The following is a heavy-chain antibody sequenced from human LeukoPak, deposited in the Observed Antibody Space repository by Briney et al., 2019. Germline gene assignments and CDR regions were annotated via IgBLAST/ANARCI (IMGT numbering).Heavy chain of an antibody. V-gene: IGHV3-48*01. CDR3: ASEAYCGGDCYQVDY. D-gene: IGHD2-21*02. CDR2: ISRSSSTI. CDR1: GFTFSSSA. J-gene: IGHJ4*02. Sequence: GGSLRLSCAASGFTFSSSAMNWVRQAPGKGLEWVSYISRSSSTIYYADSVKGRFTISRDNAKNSLYLQMNSLRAEDTAVYYCASEAYCGGDCYQVDYWGQGTLVTVSS.